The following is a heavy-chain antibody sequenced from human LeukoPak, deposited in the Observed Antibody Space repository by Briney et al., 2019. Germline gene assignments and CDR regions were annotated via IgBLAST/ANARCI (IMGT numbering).Heavy chain of an antibody. V-gene: IGHV3-23*01. CDR1: GFTFSSYA. CDR3: AEDLYCSSTSCRHLDTH. Sequence: PGGSLRLSCAASGFTFSSYAMHWVRQAPGKGLEWVSTISGSGGSTYYADSVKGRFTISRDNSKNTLYLQMNSLRAEDTAVYYCAEDLYCSSTSCRHLDTHWGQGTLVTVSS. J-gene: IGHJ4*02. CDR2: ISGSGGST. D-gene: IGHD2-2*01.